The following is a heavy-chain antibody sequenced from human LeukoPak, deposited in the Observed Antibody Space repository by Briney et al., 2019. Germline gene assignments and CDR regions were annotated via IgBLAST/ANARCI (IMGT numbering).Heavy chain of an antibody. J-gene: IGHJ4*02. CDR1: GFTFSSYG. V-gene: IGHV3-33*01. CDR2: IWYDGSNK. Sequence: PGGSLRLSCAASGFTFSSYGMHWVRQAPGRGLEWVAVIWYDGSNKYYADSVKSRFTISRDNSKNTLYLQMNSLRAEDTAVYYCARDHYYDSSGYSDYWGQGTLVTVSS. D-gene: IGHD3-22*01. CDR3: ARDHYYDSSGYSDY.